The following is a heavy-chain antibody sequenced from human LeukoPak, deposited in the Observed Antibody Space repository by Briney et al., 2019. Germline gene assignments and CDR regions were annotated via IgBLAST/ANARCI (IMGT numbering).Heavy chain of an antibody. Sequence: SETLSLTCTVSGGSLSSYYWSWIRQPAGKGLEWIGRIYTSGSTNYNPSLKSRVTISVDKSKKQFSLKLSSVTAADTAVYYCARAVRGVIRSGAFDIWGQGTMVTVSS. CDR1: GGSLSSYY. CDR3: ARAVRGVIRSGAFDI. J-gene: IGHJ3*02. D-gene: IGHD3-10*01. CDR2: IYTSGST. V-gene: IGHV4-4*07.